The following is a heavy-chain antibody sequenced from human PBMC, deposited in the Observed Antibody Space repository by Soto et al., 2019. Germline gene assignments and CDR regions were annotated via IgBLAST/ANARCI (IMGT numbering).Heavy chain of an antibody. D-gene: IGHD2-2*01. CDR2: IYHSGST. J-gene: IGHJ6*02. CDR1: GGSISSSNW. V-gene: IGHV4-4*02. Sequence: SETLSLTCAVSGGSISSSNWWSWVRQPPGKGLEWIGEIYHSGSTNYNPSLKSRVTISVDKSKNQFSLKLSSVTAADTAVYYCARVGGYCSSTSCPAWDYGMDVWGQGTTVTVPS. CDR3: ARVGGYCSSTSCPAWDYGMDV.